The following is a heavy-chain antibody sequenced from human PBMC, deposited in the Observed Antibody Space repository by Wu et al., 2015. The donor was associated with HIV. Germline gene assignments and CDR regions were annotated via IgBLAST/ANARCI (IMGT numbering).Heavy chain of an antibody. CDR1: GYTFTSYG. CDR2: ISVYNGDT. CDR3: AVLYDVEGDKAILXH. V-gene: IGHV1-18*01. Sequence: QVQLVQSGAEVKKPGASVKVSCKASGYTFTSYGITWVRQAPGQGLEWMGWISVYNGDTKYAQKVQGRVTMTTDTSTSTAYMDLRSLRSDDTAVYYCAVLYDVEGDKAILXHWGQGTVVTSPQ. J-gene: IGHJ4*02. D-gene: IGHD3-16*01.